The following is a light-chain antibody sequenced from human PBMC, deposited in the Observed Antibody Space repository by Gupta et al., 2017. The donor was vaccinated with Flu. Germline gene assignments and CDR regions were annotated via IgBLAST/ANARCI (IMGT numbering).Light chain of an antibody. CDR3: CSYAGSSTNYV. CDR1: TSGVGSYNL. Sequence: QSALTQPASVSGSPGQSLTISCTGNTSGVGSYNLVSWYQQHPGKAPKLMIYEGSKRPSGVSNRFSGSKSGNTASLTISGLQAEDEADYYCCSYAGSSTNYVFGTGTKVTVL. V-gene: IGLV2-23*01. CDR2: EGS. J-gene: IGLJ1*01.